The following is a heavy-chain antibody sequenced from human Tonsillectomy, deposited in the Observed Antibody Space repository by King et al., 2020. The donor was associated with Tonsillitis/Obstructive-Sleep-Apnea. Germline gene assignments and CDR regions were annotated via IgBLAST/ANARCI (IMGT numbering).Heavy chain of an antibody. J-gene: IGHJ5*02. Sequence: QLQESGPGLLKPSETLSLTCTVSGGSISSSDYYWSWIRQPPGKGLEWIGSVYYSGSTYHNPSLKSRVIISVDTSTNQFSLKLNSVTAADTAVYYCATRKGRSAIYSEGNWFDPWGHGTLVTVSS. CDR1: GGSISSSDYY. CDR2: VYYSGST. V-gene: IGHV4-39*01. CDR3: ATRKGRSAIYSEGNWFDP. D-gene: IGHD2-21*02.